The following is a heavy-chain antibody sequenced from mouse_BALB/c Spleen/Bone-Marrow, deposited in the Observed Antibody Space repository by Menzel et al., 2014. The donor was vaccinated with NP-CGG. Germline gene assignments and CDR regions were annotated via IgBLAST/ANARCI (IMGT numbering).Heavy chain of an antibody. Sequence: EVQLQQSGPELVKPGASVKMSCKASGYTFTSYVMHWVKQKPGQGLEWIGYINPYNDGTKYNEKFKGKATLTPDKSSSTAYMELSSLTSEDSAVYYCARPRQLGLPYYFDYWGQGTTPTVSS. CDR2: INPYNDGT. CDR3: ARPRQLGLPYYFDY. V-gene: IGHV1-14*01. D-gene: IGHD3-2*01. CDR1: GYTFTSYV. J-gene: IGHJ2*01.